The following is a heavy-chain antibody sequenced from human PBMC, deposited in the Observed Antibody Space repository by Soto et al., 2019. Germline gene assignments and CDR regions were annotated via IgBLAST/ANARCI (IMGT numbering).Heavy chain of an antibody. V-gene: IGHV4-59*08. D-gene: IGHD6-19*01. CDR1: GGSISSYY. CDR2: IYYSGST. Sequence: SETLSLTCTVSGGSISSYYWSWIRQPPGKGLEWIGYIYYSGSTNYNPSLKSRVTISVDTSKNQFSLQLTSVTPEDAAVYYCARGNSGLRAFDVWGQGTVVTVSS. CDR3: ARGNSGLRAFDV. J-gene: IGHJ3*01.